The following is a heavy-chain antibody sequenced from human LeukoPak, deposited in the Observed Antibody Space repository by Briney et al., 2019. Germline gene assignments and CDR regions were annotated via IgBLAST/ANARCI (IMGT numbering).Heavy chain of an antibody. CDR2: ISYDGSNK. CDR3: AKEYYYGSGLFDY. J-gene: IGHJ4*02. Sequence: GRSLRLSCAASGLTFSSYGMHWVRQSPGKELEWVAVISYDGSNKYYADSVKGRFTISRDNSKNTLYLQMNSLRAEDTAVYYCAKEYYYGSGLFDYWGQGTLVTVSS. D-gene: IGHD3-10*01. V-gene: IGHV3-30*18. CDR1: GLTFSSYG.